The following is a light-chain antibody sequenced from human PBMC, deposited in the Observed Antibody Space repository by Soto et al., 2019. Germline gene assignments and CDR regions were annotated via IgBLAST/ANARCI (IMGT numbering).Light chain of an antibody. Sequence: EIVLTQSPATLSLSPGERATLSCRASQSINNYVAWYQQTPGQAPRLLIYDASNRATGIPARFSGTGSGTDFTLPISSLEPDDFALYFCQQRGNWPLTFGGGTKV. V-gene: IGKV3-11*01. J-gene: IGKJ4*01. CDR1: QSINNY. CDR3: QQRGNWPLT. CDR2: DAS.